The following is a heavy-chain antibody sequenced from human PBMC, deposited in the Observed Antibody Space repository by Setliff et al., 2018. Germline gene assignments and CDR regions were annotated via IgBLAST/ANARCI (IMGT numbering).Heavy chain of an antibody. CDR3: ARATYYYDSSGYFLDAFDI. Sequence: GASVKVSCKASGGTFSSYAISWMRQAPGQGLEWMGGIIPIFGTANYAQKFQGRVTITTDESTSTAYMELSSLRSEDTAVYYCARATYYYDSSGYFLDAFDIWGQGTMVTVSS. CDR1: GGTFSSYA. CDR2: IIPIFGTA. J-gene: IGHJ3*02. V-gene: IGHV1-69*05. D-gene: IGHD3-22*01.